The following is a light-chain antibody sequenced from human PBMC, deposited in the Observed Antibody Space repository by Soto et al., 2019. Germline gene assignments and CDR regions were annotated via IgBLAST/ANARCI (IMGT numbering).Light chain of an antibody. V-gene: IGKV1-5*03. J-gene: IGKJ1*01. CDR2: QAS. Sequence: DIQMTQSPSTLSASVGDRVTITCRASQSISSWLAWYQQKPGKAPKLLIYQASSLETGVPSRFSGSGSGSAFTLNISSLQPDDFATYFCQPYNSFTWTFGQGTKVEIK. CDR1: QSISSW. CDR3: QPYNSFTWT.